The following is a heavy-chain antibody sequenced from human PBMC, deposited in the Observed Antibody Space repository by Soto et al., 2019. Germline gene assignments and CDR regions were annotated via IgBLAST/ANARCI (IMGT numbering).Heavy chain of an antibody. J-gene: IGHJ4*02. V-gene: IGHV3-30*18. CDR1: GFTFSSYG. Sequence: QVQLVESGGGVVQHGRSLRLSCAASGFTFSSYGMHWVRQAPGKGLEWVAVISYDGSNKYYADSVKGRFTISRDNSKNTLYLQMNSLRAEDTAVYYCANGLGYCSGGSCYPFDYWGQGTLVTVSA. CDR3: ANGLGYCSGGSCYPFDY. CDR2: ISYDGSNK. D-gene: IGHD2-15*01.